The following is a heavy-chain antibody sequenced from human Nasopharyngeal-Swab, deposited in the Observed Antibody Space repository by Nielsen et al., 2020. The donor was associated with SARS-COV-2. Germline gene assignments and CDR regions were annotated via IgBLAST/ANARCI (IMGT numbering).Heavy chain of an antibody. Sequence: SETLSLTCSVSGGSSNNFYWTWIRQPPGKGLEWIAYISYSGATNYDPSLKSRVTISRDTSKNEVSLKLNSVTAADTAVYYCAAGYDERSYSRSWFDAFDVWGQGTVVTVSS. D-gene: IGHD6-13*01. CDR3: AAGYDERSYSRSWFDAFDV. CDR1: GGSSNNFY. CDR2: ISYSGAT. J-gene: IGHJ3*01. V-gene: IGHV4-59*08.